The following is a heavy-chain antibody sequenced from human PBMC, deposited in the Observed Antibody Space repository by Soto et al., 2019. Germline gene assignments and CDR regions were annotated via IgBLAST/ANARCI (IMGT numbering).Heavy chain of an antibody. D-gene: IGHD3-3*01. CDR2: IIPIFGTA. Sequence: AVPVSCPSSGGTFSSYAISWVRQAPGQGLEWMGGIIPIFGTANYAPTFQCRVTITADKSTSPAYMELSSLRSEDTAVQYCSLSGYPPHYLYGRDVWGEGSTVTVSS. J-gene: IGHJ6*02. V-gene: IGHV1-69*06. CDR3: SLSGYPPHYLYGRDV. CDR1: GGTFSSYA.